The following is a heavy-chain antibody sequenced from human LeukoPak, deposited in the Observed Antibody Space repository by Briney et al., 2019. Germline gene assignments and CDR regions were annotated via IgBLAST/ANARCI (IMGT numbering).Heavy chain of an antibody. J-gene: IGHJ4*02. CDR3: ARAPMIVVVFPPRLDF. CDR1: VYTFTAYY. D-gene: IGHD3-22*01. CDR2: INPNTGGT. V-gene: IGHV1-2*02. Sequence: ASVRVSSTPSVYTFTAYYMHWARQAPGQGLEWMGWINPNTGGTNYAQKFQGRVTMTSDTSISTAYMELSSLKSDDTAMYYCARAPMIVVVFPPRLDFWGQGTLVTVSS.